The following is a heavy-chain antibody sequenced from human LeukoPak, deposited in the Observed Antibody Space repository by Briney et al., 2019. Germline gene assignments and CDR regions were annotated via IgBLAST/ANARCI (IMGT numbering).Heavy chain of an antibody. D-gene: IGHD2-2*01. V-gene: IGHV7-4-1*02. J-gene: IGHJ3*02. CDR1: GYSFTSHY. CDR2: INTNTENP. CDR3: ARDVTVVVPAAMPLDAFDI. Sequence: ASVKVSCKASGYSFTSHYMHWVRQAPGQGLEWMGWINTNTENPTYAQGFTGRYVFSLDTSVSTAYLQISSLKAEDTAVYYCARDVTVVVPAAMPLDAFDIWGQGTMVTVSS.